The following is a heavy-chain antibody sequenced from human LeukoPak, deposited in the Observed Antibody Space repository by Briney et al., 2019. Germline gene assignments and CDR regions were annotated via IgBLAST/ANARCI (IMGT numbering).Heavy chain of an antibody. J-gene: IGHJ4*02. CDR2: IKSKTDGGTT. CDR1: GFTFSNAW. D-gene: IGHD3-22*01. CDR3: TTAPNPYDSSGYLDY. V-gene: IGHV3-15*01. Sequence: GGSLRLSCAASGFTFSNAWMSWVRQAPGKGLEWVGRIKSKTDGGTTDYAAPVKGRFTISRDDSKNTLYLQMNSLKTEDTAVYYCTTAPNPYDSSGYLDYWGQGTLVTVSS.